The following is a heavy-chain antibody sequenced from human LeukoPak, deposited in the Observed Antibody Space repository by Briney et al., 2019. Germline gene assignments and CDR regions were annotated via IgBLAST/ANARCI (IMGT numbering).Heavy chain of an antibody. CDR1: DYSISSGYY. CDR2: IYYSGST. D-gene: IGHD5/OR15-5a*01. V-gene: IGHV4-61*01. Sequence: SETLSLTCIVSDYSISSGYYWGWIRQPPGKGLEWIGYIYYSGSTNHNPSLKSRVTISVDTSKNQFSLKLSSVTAADTAVYYCARAVVYPSQYYYYYMDVWGKGTTVTISS. J-gene: IGHJ6*03. CDR3: ARAVVYPSQYYYYYMDV.